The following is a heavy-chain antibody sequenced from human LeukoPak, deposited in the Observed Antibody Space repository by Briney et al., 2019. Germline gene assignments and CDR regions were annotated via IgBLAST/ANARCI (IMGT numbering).Heavy chain of an antibody. V-gene: IGHV1-18*01. D-gene: IGHD2-15*01. CDR3: AACSGGSCSEWFDP. J-gene: IGHJ5*02. CDR1: GYTFTSYG. Sequence: EASVKVSCKASGYTFTSYGISWVRQAPGQGLEWMGWISAYNGNTNYAQELQGRVTMTTDTSTSTAYMELRSLRSDDTAVYYCAACSGGSCSEWFDPWGQGTLVTVSS. CDR2: ISAYNGNT.